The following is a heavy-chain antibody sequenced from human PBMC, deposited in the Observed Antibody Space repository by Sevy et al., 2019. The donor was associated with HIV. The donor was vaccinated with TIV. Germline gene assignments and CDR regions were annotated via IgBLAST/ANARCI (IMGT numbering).Heavy chain of an antibody. CDR3: AKNRPPGGSYFSRHGMDV. CDR1: GFTFSTYD. D-gene: IGHD3-16*01. Sequence: GGSLRLSCAASGFTFSTYDMHWVRQAPGKGLEWVAIISHDGSYRHYADSVRGRFSMSRDSSKDTLYLKMSGLSIEDTAVYYCAKNRPPGGSYFSRHGMDVWGRGTTVTVSS. V-gene: IGHV3-30*18. CDR2: ISHDGSYR. J-gene: IGHJ6*02.